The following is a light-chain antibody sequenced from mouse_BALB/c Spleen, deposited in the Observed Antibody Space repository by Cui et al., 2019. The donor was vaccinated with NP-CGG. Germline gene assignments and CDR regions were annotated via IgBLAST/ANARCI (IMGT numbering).Light chain of an antibody. CDR1: TGAVTTSNY. CDR3: ALWYSNHWV. CDR2: GTN. Sequence: AVVPQDSALTTSPGEEVTLTCRSSTGAVTTSNYANWVQEKPDHFFTGLIGGTNNRAPGVPARFSGSLIGDKAALTITGARTEDEAIYFCALWYSNHWVFGGGTKLTVL. V-gene: IGLV1*01. J-gene: IGLJ1*01.